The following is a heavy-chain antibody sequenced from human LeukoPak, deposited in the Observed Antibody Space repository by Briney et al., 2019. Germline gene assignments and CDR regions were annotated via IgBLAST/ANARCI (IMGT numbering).Heavy chain of an antibody. D-gene: IGHD2/OR15-2a*01. CDR1: GFTFSSYW. V-gene: IGHV3-74*01. CDR3: ARGTTFEGNLDY. J-gene: IGHJ4*02. CDR2: INSDGSST. Sequence: PGGSLRLSCAASGFTFSSYWMHWVRQAPGKGLVWVSRINSDGSSTSYADSVKGRFTISRDNAKNTLYLQVNSLRAEDTAVYYCARGTTFEGNLDYWGQGTLVTVSS.